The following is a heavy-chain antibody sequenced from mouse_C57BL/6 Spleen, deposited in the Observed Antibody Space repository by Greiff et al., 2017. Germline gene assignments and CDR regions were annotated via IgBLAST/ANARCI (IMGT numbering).Heavy chain of an antibody. J-gene: IGHJ2*01. CDR1: GFTFTDYY. Sequence: EVQLPQSGPELVKPGASVKISCTASGFTFTDYYMTWVKQSHGKNLEWIGDINPNNGGTSYNQKFKGKATLTVDKSSRTVYMVLRSLTSEDSVVYYCARCDYDRDHYFDYWGQGTTLTVSS. CDR3: ARCDYDRDHYFDY. D-gene: IGHD2-4*01. CDR2: INPNNGGT. V-gene: IGHV1-26*01.